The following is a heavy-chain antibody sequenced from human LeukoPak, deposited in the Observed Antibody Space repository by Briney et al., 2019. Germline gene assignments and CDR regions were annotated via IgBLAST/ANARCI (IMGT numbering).Heavy chain of an antibody. D-gene: IGHD1-1*01. V-gene: IGHV4-59*01. CDR2: MSYSGSA. J-gene: IGHJ6*02. CDR1: GDSISSYY. CDR3: GITKVNPYNYALDV. Sequence: SETLSLTCTVSGDSISSYYWSWIRQPPGKGLEWIGYMSYSGSANYNPSLKSRVTISVDTSKNQFSLKLSSVTAADTAGYYFGITKVNPYNYALDVWGQGTTVTVSS.